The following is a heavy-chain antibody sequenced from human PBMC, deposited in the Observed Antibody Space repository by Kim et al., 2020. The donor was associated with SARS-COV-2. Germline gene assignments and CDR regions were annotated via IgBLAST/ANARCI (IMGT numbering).Heavy chain of an antibody. CDR3: ARDPTGGDTAMVLGYYYGMDV. CDR1: GFTFSSYS. D-gene: IGHD5-18*01. V-gene: IGHV3-21*01. J-gene: IGHJ6*02. Sequence: GGSLRLSCAASGFTFSSYSMNWVRQAPGKGLEWVSSISSSSSYIYYADSVKGRFTISRDNAKNSLYLQMNSLRAEDTAVYYCARDPTGGDTAMVLGYYYGMDVWGQGPTVTVSS. CDR2: ISSSSSYI.